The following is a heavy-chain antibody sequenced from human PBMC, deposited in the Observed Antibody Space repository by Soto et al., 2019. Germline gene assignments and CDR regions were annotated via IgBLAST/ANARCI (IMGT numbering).Heavy chain of an antibody. J-gene: IGHJ4*02. V-gene: IGHV4-34*01. CDR3: ARGQAAAGRPHSYYFDY. CDR2: INHSGST. Sequence: SETLSLTCAVYRGSFSGYYWSWIRQPPGKGLEWIGEINHSGSTNYNPSLKSRFTISVDTSKNQFSLKLSSVTAADTAVYYCARGQAAAGRPHSYYFDYWGQGSLVTVSS. D-gene: IGHD6-13*01. CDR1: RGSFSGYY.